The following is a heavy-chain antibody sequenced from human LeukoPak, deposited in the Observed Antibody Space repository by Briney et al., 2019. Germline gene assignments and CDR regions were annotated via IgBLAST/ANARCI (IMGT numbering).Heavy chain of an antibody. CDR3: AKDLGTRMEQQLEGGGFDY. V-gene: IGHV3-9*01. CDR1: GFTFDDYA. J-gene: IGHJ4*02. D-gene: IGHD6-13*01. CDR2: ISWNSGSI. Sequence: PGGSLRLSCAASGFTFDDYAMHWVRQAPGKGLEWVSGISWNSGSIGYADSVKGRFTISRDNAKNSLYLQMNSLRAEDTALYYCAKDLGTRMEQQLEGGGFDYWGQGTLVTVSS.